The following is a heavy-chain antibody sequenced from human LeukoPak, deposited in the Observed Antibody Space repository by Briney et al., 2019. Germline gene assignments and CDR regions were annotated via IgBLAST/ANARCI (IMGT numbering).Heavy chain of an antibody. J-gene: IGHJ4*02. CDR1: AFTFSSYA. D-gene: IGHD3-16*01. V-gene: IGHV3-23*01. CDR2: ISGSGGST. Sequence: GGSLRLSCAASAFTFSSYAMSWVRQAPGKGLEWVSAISGSGGSTYYADSVKGRFTISRDNSKNTLYLQMNSLRAEDTAVYYCAKIRLRPVDYFDYWGQGTLVTVSS. CDR3: AKIRLRPVDYFDY.